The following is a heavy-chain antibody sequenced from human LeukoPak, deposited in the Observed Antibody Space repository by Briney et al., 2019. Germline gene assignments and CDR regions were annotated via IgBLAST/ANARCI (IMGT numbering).Heavy chain of an antibody. J-gene: IGHJ3*02. CDR2: ISSSSGSI. V-gene: IGHV3-48*04. CDR3: AKGEHAFDI. CDR1: GFTFSSYS. Sequence: GGSLRLSCAASGFTFSSYSMNWVRQAPGKGLEWVSYISSSSGSIYYADSVKGRFTISRDNAKNSLHLQMNSLKAEDTAVYYCAKGEHAFDIWGQGTMVTVSS.